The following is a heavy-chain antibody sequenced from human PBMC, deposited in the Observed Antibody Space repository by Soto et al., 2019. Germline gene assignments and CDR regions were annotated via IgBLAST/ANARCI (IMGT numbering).Heavy chain of an antibody. CDR1: GFTFSSYA. CDR2: ISYDGSNK. CDR3: ARSFVAVVHVDY. J-gene: IGHJ4*02. D-gene: IGHD6-19*01. V-gene: IGHV3-30-3*01. Sequence: GGSLRLSCAASGFTFSSYAMHWVRQAPGKGLEWVAVISYDGSNKYYADSVKGRFTISRDNSKNTLYLQMNSLRAEDTAVYYCARSFVAVVHVDYWGQGTLVTVSS.